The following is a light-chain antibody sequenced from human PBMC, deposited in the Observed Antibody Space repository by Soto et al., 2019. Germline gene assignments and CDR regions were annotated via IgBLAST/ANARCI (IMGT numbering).Light chain of an antibody. J-gene: IGLJ3*02. V-gene: IGLV1-44*01. CDR2: SDD. CDR3: AAWGDSLNTWV. Sequence: QSVLTQPPSASGTPGQRVTISCSGSSSNIGSNAVSWYQHFPGTAPKVLIYSDDQRPSGVPDRFSGSKSGTSATLAISGLRAEDEADYFCAAWGDSLNTWVFGGGTNVTVL. CDR1: SSNIGSNA.